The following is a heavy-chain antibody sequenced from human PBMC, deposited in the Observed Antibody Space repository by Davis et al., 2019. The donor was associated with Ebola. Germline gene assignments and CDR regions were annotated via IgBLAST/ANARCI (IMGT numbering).Heavy chain of an antibody. CDR1: GFTFSSYA. V-gene: IGHV3-7*03. Sequence: GESLKISCAASGFTFSSYAMHWVRQAPGKGLEWVANIKQDGSEKYYVDSVKGRFTISRDNAKNSLYLQMNSLRAEDTAVYYCARSYLTYSGYGWAYWGQGTLVTVSS. CDR3: ARSYLTYSGYGWAY. CDR2: IKQDGSEK. D-gene: IGHD5-12*01. J-gene: IGHJ4*02.